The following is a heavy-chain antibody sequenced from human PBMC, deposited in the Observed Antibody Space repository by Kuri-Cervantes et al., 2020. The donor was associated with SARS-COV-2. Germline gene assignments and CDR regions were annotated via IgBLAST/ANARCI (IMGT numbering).Heavy chain of an antibody. J-gene: IGHJ5*02. CDR1: GFTFSSYS. CDR3: ARDQGWLDPWWFDP. V-gene: IGHV3-21*01. D-gene: IGHD6-19*01. Sequence: GESLKISCAASGFTFSSYSMNWVRQTPGKGLEWVSYISTSSAYIYHGDSVKGRFIISRDNAKNSLYLQMTSLRAEDTAVYYCARDQGWLDPWWFDPWGQGTLVTVSS. CDR2: ISTSSAYI.